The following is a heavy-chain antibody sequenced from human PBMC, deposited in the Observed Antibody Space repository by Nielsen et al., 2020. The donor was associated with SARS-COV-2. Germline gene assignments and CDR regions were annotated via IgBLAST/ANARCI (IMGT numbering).Heavy chain of an antibody. CDR3: AKGSEQWLVLLGY. V-gene: IGHV3-23*01. Sequence: GGSLRLSCAASGFTFSSYAMSWVRQAPGKGLEWVSAISGSGGSTYYADSVKGRFTISRDNSKNTVSLQMNSLRAEDTAVYYCAKGSEQWLVLLGYWGQGTLVTVSS. J-gene: IGHJ4*02. CDR1: GFTFSSYA. CDR2: ISGSGGST. D-gene: IGHD6-19*01.